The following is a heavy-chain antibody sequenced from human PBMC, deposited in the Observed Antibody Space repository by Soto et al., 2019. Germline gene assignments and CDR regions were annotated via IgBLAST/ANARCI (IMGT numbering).Heavy chain of an antibody. CDR2: IYYSGST. Sequence: QVQLQESGPGLVKPSQTLSLTCTVSGGSISSGGYYWSWIRQHPGKGREWIGYIYYSGSTYYNPSLKSRVTISVDTSKHQFSLKLSSVTAADTAVYYCARSYGDYDYYYYYMDVWGKGTTVTVSS. D-gene: IGHD4-17*01. CDR3: ARSYGDYDYYYYYMDV. J-gene: IGHJ6*03. V-gene: IGHV4-31*03. CDR1: GGSISSGGYY.